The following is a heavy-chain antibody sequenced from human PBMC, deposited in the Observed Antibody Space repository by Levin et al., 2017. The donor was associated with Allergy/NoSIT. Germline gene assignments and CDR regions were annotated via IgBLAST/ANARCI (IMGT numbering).Heavy chain of an antibody. CDR3: ARGALVYYYDSSGYMS. V-gene: IGHV3-74*01. CDR1: GFTFSSYW. Sequence: GESLKISCAASGFTFSSYWMHWVRQAPGKGLVWVSRINSDGSSTSYADSVKGRFTISRDNAKNTLYLQMNSLRAEDTAVYYCARGALVYYYDSSGYMSWGQGTLVTVSS. CDR2: INSDGSST. D-gene: IGHD3-22*01. J-gene: IGHJ5*02.